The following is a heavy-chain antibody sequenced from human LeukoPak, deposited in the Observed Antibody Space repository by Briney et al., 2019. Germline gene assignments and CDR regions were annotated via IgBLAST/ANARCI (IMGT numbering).Heavy chain of an antibody. V-gene: IGHV3-21*01. CDR3: ARAGGSTVSHSDY. D-gene: IGHD4-17*01. J-gene: IGHJ4*02. Sequence: GGSLRLSCAASGFTFSSYWMTWIRQAPGKGLEWVSSISSSTSYIYYADSVKGRFTISKDNAKNSLYLQMNSLRAEDTAVYYCARAGGSTVSHSDYWGQGTLVTVSS. CDR2: ISSSTSYI. CDR1: GFTFSSYW.